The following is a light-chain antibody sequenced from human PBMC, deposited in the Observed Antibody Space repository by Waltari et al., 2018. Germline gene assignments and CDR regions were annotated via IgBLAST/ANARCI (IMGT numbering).Light chain of an antibody. V-gene: IGKV3-20*01. CDR3: QQYGSSPPLT. J-gene: IGKJ4*01. CDR2: DAS. CDR1: QSVSSSS. Sequence: EVVLTQSPGTLSLSPGERAALSCMASQSVSSSSLAWYQQKPGQAPRLLMYDASSRATGIPDRFSGSGSGTDFTLTISRLEPEDFAVYYCQQYGSSPPLTFGGGTKVEIK.